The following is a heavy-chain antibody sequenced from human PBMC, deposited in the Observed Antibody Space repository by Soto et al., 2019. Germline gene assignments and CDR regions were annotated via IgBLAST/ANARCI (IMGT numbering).Heavy chain of an antibody. J-gene: IGHJ6*02. D-gene: IGHD6-19*01. Sequence: SVKVSCKASGGTFSSYAISWVRQAPGQGLEWMGGIIPIFGTANYAQKFQGRVTITADESTSTAYMELSSLRSEDTAVYYCARVGDGSGWYVNYYYYGMDVWGQGTTVTVSS. CDR1: GGTFSSYA. CDR2: IIPIFGTA. CDR3: ARVGDGSGWYVNYYYYGMDV. V-gene: IGHV1-69*13.